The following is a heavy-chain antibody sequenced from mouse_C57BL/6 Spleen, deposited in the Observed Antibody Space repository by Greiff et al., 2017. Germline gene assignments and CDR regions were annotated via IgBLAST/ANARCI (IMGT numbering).Heavy chain of an antibody. J-gene: IGHJ4*01. CDR1: GYTFTSYW. V-gene: IGHV1-55*01. D-gene: IGHD1-1*01. CDR3: AKIYYYGSSDYAMDY. Sequence: QVQLQQPGAELVKPGASVKMSCKASGYTFTSYWITWVKQRPGQGLEWIGDIYPGSGSTKYNEKFKSKATLTVDKSSSTAYMQLSSLTYEDSAVYYCAKIYYYGSSDYAMDYWGQGTSVTVSS. CDR2: IYPGSGST.